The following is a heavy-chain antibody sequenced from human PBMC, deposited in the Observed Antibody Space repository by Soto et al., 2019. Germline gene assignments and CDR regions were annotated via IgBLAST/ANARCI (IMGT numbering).Heavy chain of an antibody. Sequence: ASVKVSCKASGYTFTGYYMHWVRQAPGQGLEWMGWINPNSGGTNYAQKFQGWVTMTRDTSISTAYMELSRLRSDDTAVYYCARGAASGDYYYYYMDVWGKGTTVTVSS. CDR1: GYTFTGYY. CDR2: INPNSGGT. V-gene: IGHV1-2*04. D-gene: IGHD6-13*01. J-gene: IGHJ6*03. CDR3: ARGAASGDYYYYYMDV.